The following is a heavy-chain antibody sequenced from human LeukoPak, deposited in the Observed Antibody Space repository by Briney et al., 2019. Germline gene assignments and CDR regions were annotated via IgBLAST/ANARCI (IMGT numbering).Heavy chain of an antibody. J-gene: IGHJ4*02. CDR1: GLTFSSYA. V-gene: IGHV3-23*01. Sequence: GGSLRLSCAASGLTFSSYAMSWVRQAPGKGLEWVSAISGSGGSTYYADSVKGRFTISRDNSKNTLYLQMNSLRAEDTAVYYCAKDPGYSSSWDYFDYWGQGTLVTVSS. CDR3: AKDPGYSSSWDYFDY. D-gene: IGHD6-13*01. CDR2: ISGSGGST.